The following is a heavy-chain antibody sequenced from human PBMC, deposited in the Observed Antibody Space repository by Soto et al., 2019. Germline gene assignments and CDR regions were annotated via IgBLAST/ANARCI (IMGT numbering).Heavy chain of an antibody. J-gene: IGHJ4*02. CDR2: IWYDGSNK. Sequence: GGSLRLSCAASGFTFSSYGMHWVRQAPGKGLEWVAVIWYDGSNKYYADSVKGRFTISRDNSKNTLYLQMNSLRAEDTAVYYCARDQQWLVRFYFDFWGQGTLVTVLL. CDR3: ARDQQWLVRFYFDF. V-gene: IGHV3-33*01. D-gene: IGHD6-19*01. CDR1: GFTFSSYG.